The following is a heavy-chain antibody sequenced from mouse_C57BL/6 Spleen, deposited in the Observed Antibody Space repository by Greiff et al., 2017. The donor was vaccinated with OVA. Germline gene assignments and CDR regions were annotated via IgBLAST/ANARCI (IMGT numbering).Heavy chain of an antibody. CDR2: INPSSGYT. CDR1: GYTFPSSW. CDR3: AREGDYPWFAY. V-gene: IGHV1-7*01. D-gene: IGHD2-4*01. J-gene: IGHJ3*01. Sequence: VQLQQSGAELVKPGASVTLSFNASGYTFPSSWMLWVIPRPGQGLEWIGFINPSSGYTHYNQKFTDKATLTADKSSSTAYMQLSSLTYEDTAVYYCAREGDYPWFAYWGQGTLVTVSA.